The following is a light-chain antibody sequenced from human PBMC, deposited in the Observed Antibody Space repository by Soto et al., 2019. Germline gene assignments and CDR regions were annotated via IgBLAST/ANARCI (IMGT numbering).Light chain of an antibody. J-gene: IGKJ2*01. CDR1: QTIRTN. Sequence: EIVMTQSPVTLSVSPGERATLSCRASQTIRTNLAWYQQKPGQAPRLLIYGASTRATGIPARFSGSGSGTEIILTINRLQSEDFAVYYCKHYNNWPEFGQGTKLEIK. CDR2: GAS. CDR3: KHYNNWPE. V-gene: IGKV3D-15*01.